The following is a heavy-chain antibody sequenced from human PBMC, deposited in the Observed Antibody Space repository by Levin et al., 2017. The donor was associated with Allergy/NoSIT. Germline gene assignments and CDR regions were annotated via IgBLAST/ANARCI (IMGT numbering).Heavy chain of an antibody. J-gene: IGHJ4*02. V-gene: IGHV3-7*01. CDR3: ARDPGGYDY. Sequence: GSLRLSCAASGFTLGNYWMSWVRQAPGKGLEWVASIKQDGDEKYYVDSVKGRFTISRDNAKNSLYLQMNNLRAEDTAVYYCARDPGGYDYWGQGTLVTASS. D-gene: IGHD4-23*01. CDR2: IKQDGDEK. CDR1: GFTLGNYW.